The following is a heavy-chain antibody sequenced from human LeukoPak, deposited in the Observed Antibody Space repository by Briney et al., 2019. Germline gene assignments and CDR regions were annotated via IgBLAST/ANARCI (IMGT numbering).Heavy chain of an antibody. J-gene: IGHJ5*02. CDR3: ARVITYYYDSSGPNWFDP. CDR1: GGSISSYY. V-gene: IGHV4-59*01. Sequence: SETLSLTCTVSGGSISSYYWSWIRQPPGKGLEWIGYIYYSGSTNYNPSLKSRVTISVDTSKNQFSLKLSSVTAADTAVYYCARVITYYYDSSGPNWFDPWGQGTLVTVSS. CDR2: IYYSGST. D-gene: IGHD3-22*01.